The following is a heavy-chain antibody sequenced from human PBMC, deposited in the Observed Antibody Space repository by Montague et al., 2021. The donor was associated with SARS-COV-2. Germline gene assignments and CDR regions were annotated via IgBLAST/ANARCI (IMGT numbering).Heavy chain of an antibody. CDR2: IYSSGST. Sequence: QSLVYTVSGGSIRSGSYYWSWIRQPAGKGLEWIGRIYSSGSTNYNPSLKSRVTMSVDTSKNQFSLKVSSVTAADTAVYYCARDYGDYSYYYGLDVWGQGTTVTVSS. CDR1: GGSIRSGSYY. J-gene: IGHJ6*02. D-gene: IGHD4-17*01. V-gene: IGHV4-61*02. CDR3: ARDYGDYSYYYGLDV.